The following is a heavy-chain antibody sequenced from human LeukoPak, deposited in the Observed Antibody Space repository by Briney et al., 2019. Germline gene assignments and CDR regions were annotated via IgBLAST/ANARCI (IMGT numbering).Heavy chain of an antibody. CDR3: ARHVEQQLGGGVAPFDY. Sequence: SETLSLTCTVSGGSISSSSYYWGWIRQPPGKGLEWIGSIYYSGSTYYNPSLKSRVTISVDTSKNQFSLKLSSVTAANTAVYYCARHVEQQLGGGVAPFDYWGQGTLVTVSS. J-gene: IGHJ4*02. D-gene: IGHD6-13*01. CDR2: IYYSGST. CDR1: GGSISSSSYY. V-gene: IGHV4-39*01.